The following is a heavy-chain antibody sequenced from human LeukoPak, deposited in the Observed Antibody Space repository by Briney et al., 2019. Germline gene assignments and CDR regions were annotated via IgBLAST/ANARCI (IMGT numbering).Heavy chain of an antibody. J-gene: IGHJ4*02. CDR2: IRFDGSNK. CDR3: AKGSSTIFGVAQGNFDY. Sequence: PGGSLRLSCAASGFTFSSYGMHWVRQAPGKGLEWVAFIRFDGSNKYYADSVKGRFTISRDNSKNTLYLQMNSLRAEDTAVYYCAKGSSTIFGVAQGNFDYWGQGTQVTVSS. D-gene: IGHD3-3*01. CDR1: GFTFSSYG. V-gene: IGHV3-30*02.